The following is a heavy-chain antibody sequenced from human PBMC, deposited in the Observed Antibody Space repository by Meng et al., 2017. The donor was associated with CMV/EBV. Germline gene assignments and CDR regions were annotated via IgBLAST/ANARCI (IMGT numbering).Heavy chain of an antibody. Sequence: RLQQGGEGLLNPPATLSLSCAFYCGSFSVYNGSWILQPPGKGLEWIGEINHSGGTNYTPSLKSRVTISVDTSKNQFSLKLSSVTAADTAVYYCARGFPSWRKPAYYFDYWGQGTLVTVSS. J-gene: IGHJ4*02. CDR1: CGSFSVYN. D-gene: IGHD2-2*01. CDR2: INHSGGT. V-gene: IGHV4-34*01. CDR3: ARGFPSWRKPAYYFDY.